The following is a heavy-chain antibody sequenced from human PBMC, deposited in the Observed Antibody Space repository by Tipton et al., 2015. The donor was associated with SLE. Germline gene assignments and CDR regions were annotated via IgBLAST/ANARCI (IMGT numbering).Heavy chain of an antibody. CDR2: INHSGST. CDR3: ARDQEPFDI. V-gene: IGHV4-34*01. Sequence: TLSLTCAVYGGSFSGYYWSWIRQPPGKGLEWIGEINHSGSTNYNPSLKSRVTISVDTSKNQFSLKLSSVTAADTAVYYCARDQEPFDIWDQGTMVTVSS. CDR1: GGSFSGYY. D-gene: IGHD1-26*01. J-gene: IGHJ3*02.